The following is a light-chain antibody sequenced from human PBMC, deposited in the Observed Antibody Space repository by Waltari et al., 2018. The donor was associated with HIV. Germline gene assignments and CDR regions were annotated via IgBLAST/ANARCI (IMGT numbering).Light chain of an antibody. CDR2: EVS. CDR3: SSYTSSNTLVV. Sequence: QSALPQPASVSGSPGQSPPISCTGTSSDVGDYNYVSWYQHRPGKAPKLIIYEVSHRPSGVSNRFSGSKSGNTASLTISGLQAEDEADYFCSSYTSSNTLVVFGGGTKLTVL. J-gene: IGLJ2*01. CDR1: SSDVGDYNY. V-gene: IGLV2-14*01.